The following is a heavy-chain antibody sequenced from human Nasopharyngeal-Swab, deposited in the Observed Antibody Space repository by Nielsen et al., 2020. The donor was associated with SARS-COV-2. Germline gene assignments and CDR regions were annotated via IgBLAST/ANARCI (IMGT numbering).Heavy chain of an antibody. CDR1: GFTFSTYA. CDR3: AVHSGYDLYYYYYMDV. D-gene: IGHD5-12*01. Sequence: GESLEISCAASGFTFSTYAMYWVRQPPAKGLEWVSIISGSGGSTYYADSVKGRFTISRDNSKNTLYLQMNSLRAEDTAVYYCAVHSGYDLYYYYYMDVWGKGTTVTVSS. V-gene: IGHV3-23*01. CDR2: ISGSGGST. J-gene: IGHJ6*03.